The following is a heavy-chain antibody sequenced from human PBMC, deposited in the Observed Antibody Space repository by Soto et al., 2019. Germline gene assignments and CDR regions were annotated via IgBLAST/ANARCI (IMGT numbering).Heavy chain of an antibody. CDR3: AKRAFYGSGIPNYYGMDV. CDR1: GFTFSNYA. D-gene: IGHD3-10*01. CDR2: ISGTGGGT. V-gene: IGHV3-23*01. J-gene: IGHJ6*02. Sequence: EVHLLESGGGLVQPGGSLRLSCAASGFTFSNYAMTWVRQAPGKGLEWVSVISGTGGGTNNADSAKGRFTTSRDNSKNTLYLQMNSLRAAHTAVYYCAKRAFYGSGIPNYYGMDVWGQGTAVTVSS.